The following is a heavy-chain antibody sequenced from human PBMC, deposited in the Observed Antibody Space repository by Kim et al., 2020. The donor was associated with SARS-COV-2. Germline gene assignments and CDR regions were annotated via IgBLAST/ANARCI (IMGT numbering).Heavy chain of an antibody. CDR2: IDASDSYT. CDR3: ARHQATTYYYDSSGFPATPTVYY. CDR1: GYSFTSYW. V-gene: IGHV5-10-1*01. J-gene: IGHJ4*02. D-gene: IGHD3-22*01. Sequence: GEFLKISCKGSGYSFTSYWIRWVRQMPGKGLEWIGRIDASDSYTNYSPSFQGHVTISADKSISTAYLQWSRLKASDTAMYYCARHQATTYYYDSSGFPATPTVYYWGQGTLVTVSS.